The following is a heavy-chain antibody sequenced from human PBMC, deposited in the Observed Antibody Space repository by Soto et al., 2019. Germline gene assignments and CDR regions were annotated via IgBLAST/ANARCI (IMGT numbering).Heavy chain of an antibody. D-gene: IGHD5-12*01. V-gene: IGHV4-39*02. Sequence: TSETLSLTCSVSGGSISSNSYYLGLIRQPPGKALESIGSIYYSGSTYYNPSLKSRVTISVDTSKNQFSLKLSSVTAADTAVYYCAREVGYSGYDIPLKDAFDIWGQGTMVTVSS. CDR2: IYYSGST. CDR3: AREVGYSGYDIPLKDAFDI. CDR1: GGSISSNSYY. J-gene: IGHJ3*02.